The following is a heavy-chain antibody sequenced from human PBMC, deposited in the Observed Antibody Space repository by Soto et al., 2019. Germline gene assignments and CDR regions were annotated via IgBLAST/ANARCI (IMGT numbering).Heavy chain of an antibody. Sequence: QVQLVESGGGVDQPGRSLRLSCAASGFTFSSYGMHWVRQAPGKGLEWVAVIWYDGSNKYYADSVKGRFTISRDNSKNTLYLQMNSLRAEDTAVYYCARGGVVTTYAFDIWGQGTMVTVSS. V-gene: IGHV3-33*01. CDR3: ARGGVVTTYAFDI. CDR1: GFTFSSYG. CDR2: IWYDGSNK. D-gene: IGHD2-21*02. J-gene: IGHJ3*02.